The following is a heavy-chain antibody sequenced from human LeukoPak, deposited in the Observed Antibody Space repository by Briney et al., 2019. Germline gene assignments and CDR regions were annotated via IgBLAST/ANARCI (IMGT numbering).Heavy chain of an antibody. Sequence: PGRSLRLSCAASGFTFDDYAMHWVRQAPGKGLEWVSGISWNSGSIGYADSVKGRFTISRDNAKNSLYLQMNSLRAEDTALYYCAKAQRPYYYYYGMDVWGQGTTVTVSS. V-gene: IGHV3-9*01. D-gene: IGHD5-24*01. CDR2: ISWNSGSI. J-gene: IGHJ6*02. CDR3: AKAQRPYYYYYGMDV. CDR1: GFTFDDYA.